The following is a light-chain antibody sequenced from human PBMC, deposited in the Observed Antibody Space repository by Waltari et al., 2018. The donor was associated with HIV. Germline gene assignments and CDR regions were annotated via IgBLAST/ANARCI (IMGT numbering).Light chain of an antibody. J-gene: IGLJ3*02. V-gene: IGLV5-45*01. CDR1: SGINVDTYR. CDR3: MIWHSSAWV. CDR2: YKSDADR. Sequence: QAVLTQPASLSASPGTSASLTCSFRSGINVDTYRIYWYQQKPGSPPQYHLKYKSDADRQQGSGVPSRFSGSKDASANAGILLISGLQSEDEADYYCMIWHSSAWVFGGGTKLTVL.